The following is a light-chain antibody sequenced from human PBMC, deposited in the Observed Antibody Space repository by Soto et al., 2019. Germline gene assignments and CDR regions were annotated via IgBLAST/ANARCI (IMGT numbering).Light chain of an antibody. V-gene: IGKV3D-15*01. CDR3: QQYNNWLT. CDR2: DAS. Sequence: EIVLTQSPAILSVSPGERATLSCRASQSLSSNLAWYQQKPGQAPRLLIYDASTRAPGIPARFSGSGSGTEFTLPISSLQSADFAVYYCQQYNNWLTFGQGTKVDIK. CDR1: QSLSSN. J-gene: IGKJ1*01.